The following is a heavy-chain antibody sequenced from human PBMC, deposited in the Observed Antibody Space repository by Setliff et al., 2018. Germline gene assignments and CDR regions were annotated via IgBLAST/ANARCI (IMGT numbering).Heavy chain of an antibody. CDR3: VRDLHWGFDY. CDR2: IRYDGTTE. Sequence: GSLRLSCAASGFTFSGYSMNWVRQAPGKGLEWVAFIRYDGTTESYADSVRGRFTISRDNVKNSLFLQMNSLRAEDTAVYYCVRDLHWGFDYWGLGTLVTVSS. D-gene: IGHD7-27*01. V-gene: IGHV3-30*02. J-gene: IGHJ4*02. CDR1: GFTFSGYS.